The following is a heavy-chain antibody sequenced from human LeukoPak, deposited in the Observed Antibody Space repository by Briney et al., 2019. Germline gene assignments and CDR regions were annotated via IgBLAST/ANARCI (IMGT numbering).Heavy chain of an antibody. D-gene: IGHD1-1*01. J-gene: IGHJ6*03. CDR2: ISVSGDTI. CDR1: GFPFSAYE. V-gene: IGHV3-48*03. CDR3: ARDEVEDALTPFGYYYYYYMDV. Sequence: GGSLRLSCAASGFPFSAYEMNWVRQAPGKGLEWVSYISVSGDTIYYADSVKGRFTISRDNAKKPLYLQMKSLRAEDTAVYYCARDEVEDALTPFGYYYYYYMDVWGKGTTVTISS.